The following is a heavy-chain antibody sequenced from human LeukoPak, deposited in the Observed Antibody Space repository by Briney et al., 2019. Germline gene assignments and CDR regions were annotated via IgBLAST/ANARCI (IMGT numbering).Heavy chain of an antibody. V-gene: IGHV1-2*02. Sequence: ASVKVSCKASGYTFTGYYMHWVRQVPGQGLEWMGWINPNSGGTNYAQKFQGRVTMTRNTSISTAYMELSSLRSEDTAVYYCARVTTRSGWYPYFGYWGQGTLVTVSS. D-gene: IGHD6-19*01. CDR3: ARVTTRSGWYPYFGY. CDR1: GYTFTGYY. J-gene: IGHJ4*01. CDR2: INPNSGGT.